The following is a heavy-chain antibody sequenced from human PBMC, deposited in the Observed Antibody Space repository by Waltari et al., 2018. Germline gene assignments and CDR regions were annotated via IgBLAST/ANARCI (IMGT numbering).Heavy chain of an antibody. CDR3: ARVSKGIHFDY. J-gene: IGHJ4*02. V-gene: IGHV3-7*04. Sequence: EVQLVESGGGLVQPGGSLRLSCTASGFTFVNYWMSWVRQAPGKGLQWWAYIKEDGTEESYLDSLKGRFTSSRDDAKNSLHLQMNSLRVEDTAIYYCARVSKGIHFDYWGQGTLVTVSS. CDR2: IKEDGTEE. CDR1: GFTFVNYW.